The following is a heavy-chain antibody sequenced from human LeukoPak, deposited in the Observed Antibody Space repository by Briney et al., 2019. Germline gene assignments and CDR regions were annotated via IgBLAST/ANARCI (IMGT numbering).Heavy chain of an antibody. CDR3: AREYYYDSSGNEGAFDI. D-gene: IGHD3-22*01. CDR1: GGSISSYY. V-gene: IGHV4-59*01. Sequence: SETLSLTCTVSGGSISSYYWSWIRQPPGKGLEWIGYIYYSGSTNYNPSLKSRVTISVDTSKNQFSLKQSSVTAADTAVYYCAREYYYDSSGNEGAFDIWGQGTMVTVSS. J-gene: IGHJ3*02. CDR2: IYYSGST.